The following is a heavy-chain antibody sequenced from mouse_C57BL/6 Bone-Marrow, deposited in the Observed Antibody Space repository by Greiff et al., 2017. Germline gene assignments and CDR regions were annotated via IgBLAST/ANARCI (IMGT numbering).Heavy chain of an antibody. Sequence: DVKLVESGGDLVKPGGSLKLSCAASGFTFSSYGMSWVRQTPDKRLEWVATLSSGGSYTYYPDSVKGRFTISRDNAKNTLYLQMSSLKSEDTAMYYCARPLDSSGYWFAYWGQGTLVTVSA. CDR3: ARPLDSSGYWFAY. D-gene: IGHD3-2*02. CDR2: LSSGGSYT. V-gene: IGHV5-6*02. CDR1: GFTFSSYG. J-gene: IGHJ3*01.